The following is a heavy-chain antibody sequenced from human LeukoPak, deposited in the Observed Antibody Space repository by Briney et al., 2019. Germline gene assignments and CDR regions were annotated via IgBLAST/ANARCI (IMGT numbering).Heavy chain of an antibody. D-gene: IGHD6-6*01. CDR2: IFYTGST. CDR3: TRTYSSSSIDY. CDR1: GGSISTYY. J-gene: IGHJ4*02. V-gene: IGHV4-59*01. Sequence: PSETPSLTCTVSGGSISTYYWSWIRQPPAKGLEWLGYIFYTGSTNYNPSLKSRVTMSIDTSKNQFSLKLSSVTAADTAVYYCTRTYSSSSIDYWGQGALVTVSS.